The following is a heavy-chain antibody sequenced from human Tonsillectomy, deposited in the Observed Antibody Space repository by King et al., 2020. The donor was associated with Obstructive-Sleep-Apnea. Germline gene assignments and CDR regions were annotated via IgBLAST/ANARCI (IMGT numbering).Heavy chain of an antibody. CDR2: IHYSGST. Sequence: LQLQESGPGLVKPSETLSLNCTVSGGSISSVSYYWGWIRQPPGKGLEWIGSIHYSGSTYYNPSLKSRVIISVDTSKNQFSLKLSSVTAADTAVYYCARAPLDWSGYKVGFDYWGQGTLVTVSS. CDR3: ARAPLDWSGYKVGFDY. D-gene: IGHD3-3*01. CDR1: GGSISSVSYY. J-gene: IGHJ4*02. V-gene: IGHV4-39*07.